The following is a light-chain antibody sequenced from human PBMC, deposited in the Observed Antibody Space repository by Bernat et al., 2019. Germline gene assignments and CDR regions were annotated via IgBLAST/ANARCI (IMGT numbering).Light chain of an antibody. V-gene: IGLV3-25*03. J-gene: IGLJ2*01. Sequence: SYEVTQPPSVSVSPGQTARITCSGDAVPQHYVDWYQQKSGKAPVAVMFKDTERLAGIPERFSGSSSGTVVTLTISGVLAEDEADYYCVSADWSGTSLVFGGGTKLTVL. CDR1: AVPQHY. CDR3: VSADWSGTSLV. CDR2: KDT.